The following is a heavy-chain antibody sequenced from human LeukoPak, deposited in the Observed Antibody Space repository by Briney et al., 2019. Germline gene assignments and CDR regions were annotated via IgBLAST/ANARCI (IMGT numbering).Heavy chain of an antibody. J-gene: IGHJ4*02. CDR2: INPSGGST. Sequence: ASVKVSCRASGYAFNSYGISWVRQAPGQGLEWMGIINPSGGSTSYAQKFQGRVTMTRDTSMSTVYMELSSLRSEDTAVYYCALGGATRTFDYWGQGTLVTVSS. V-gene: IGHV1-46*02. CDR1: GYAFNSYG. D-gene: IGHD1-26*01. CDR3: ALGGATRTFDY.